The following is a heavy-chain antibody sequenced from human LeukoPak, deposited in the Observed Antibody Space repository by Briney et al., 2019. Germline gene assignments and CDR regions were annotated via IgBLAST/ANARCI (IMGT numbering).Heavy chain of an antibody. CDR1: GFTVNDNY. D-gene: IGHD5-12*01. CDR2: IYSGGGT. CDR3: ARDAGNSGYGCDL. J-gene: IGHJ5*02. Sequence: GGSLRLSCAASGFTVNDNYMSWVRQAPGKGLEWVSVIYSGGGTNYADSVKGRFTISRDNSKNTLFLQMNSLRAEDTAVYYCARDAGNSGYGCDLWGQGTLVTVSS. V-gene: IGHV3-53*01.